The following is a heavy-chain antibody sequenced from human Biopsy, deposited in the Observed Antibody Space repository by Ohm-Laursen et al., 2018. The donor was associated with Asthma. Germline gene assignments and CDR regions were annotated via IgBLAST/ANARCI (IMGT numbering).Heavy chain of an antibody. CDR1: GDSFSNYA. Sequence: SVTVSCKASGDSFSNYAISWVRQAPGQGLEWMGGLIPVLGSPDHAQMFEGRVTITADESTSTAFMELSSLRCEDTAVYYCARGYSGSDRIVYYYSGLEVWGQGTTVTVSS. CDR2: LIPVLGSP. D-gene: IGHD5-12*01. J-gene: IGHJ6*02. V-gene: IGHV1-69*13. CDR3: ARGYSGSDRIVYYYSGLEV.